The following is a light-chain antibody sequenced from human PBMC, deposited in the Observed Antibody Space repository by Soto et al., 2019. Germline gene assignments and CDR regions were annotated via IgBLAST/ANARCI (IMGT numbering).Light chain of an antibody. CDR1: QGISSY. J-gene: IGKJ1*01. CDR3: QQYYSYSRT. CDR2: DAS. Sequence: PSPLTQSTDTSVTINQQASQGISSYLAWYQQKPGKAPKLLIYDASSLESGVPSRFSGSGSGTEFTLTISSLQPDDFATYYCQQYYSYSRTFGQGTKVDIK. V-gene: IGKV1-8*01.